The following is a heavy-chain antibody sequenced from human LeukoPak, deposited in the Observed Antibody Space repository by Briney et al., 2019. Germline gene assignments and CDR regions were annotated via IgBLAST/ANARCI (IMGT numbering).Heavy chain of an antibody. Sequence: PGGSLRLSCAASGFTFSNHGMNWVRQAPGKGLEWVSGISPSADIKYYADSVKGRFTISRDNSKNMLYLEVISLTADDTAVYYCARDQAEQQLAPNWFDPWGQGTLVTVSS. J-gene: IGHJ5*02. CDR1: GFTFSNHG. CDR2: ISPSADIK. V-gene: IGHV3-23*01. D-gene: IGHD6-13*01. CDR3: ARDQAEQQLAPNWFDP.